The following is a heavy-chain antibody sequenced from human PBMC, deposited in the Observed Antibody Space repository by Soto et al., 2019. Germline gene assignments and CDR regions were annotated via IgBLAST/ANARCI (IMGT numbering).Heavy chain of an antibody. CDR2: INHSGST. CDR3: ARFRPERPRFGELWAFDI. Sequence: SETLSLTCAVYGVSFSGYYWSWIRQPPGKGLEWIGEINHSGSTKYNPSLKRRVHISVKTSKNQFSPQLSPVTAADPAVYYCARFRPERPRFGELWAFDIWGQGTKVNGSS. CDR1: GVSFSGYY. D-gene: IGHD3-10*01. J-gene: IGHJ3*02. V-gene: IGHV4-34*01.